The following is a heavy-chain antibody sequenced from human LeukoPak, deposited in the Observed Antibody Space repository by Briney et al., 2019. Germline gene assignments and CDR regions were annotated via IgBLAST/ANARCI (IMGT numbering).Heavy chain of an antibody. J-gene: IGHJ6*02. CDR2: IIPIFGTA. D-gene: IGHD6-13*01. CDR1: GGTFSSHA. V-gene: IGHV1-69*13. CDR3: ARVRIAAAEDYYYYYGMDV. Sequence: SVKVSCKASGGTFSSHAIYWVRQAPGQGLEWMGGIIPIFGTANYAQKFQGRVTITADESTSTAYMELSSLRSEDTAVYYCARVRIAAAEDYYYYYGMDVWGQGTTVTVSS.